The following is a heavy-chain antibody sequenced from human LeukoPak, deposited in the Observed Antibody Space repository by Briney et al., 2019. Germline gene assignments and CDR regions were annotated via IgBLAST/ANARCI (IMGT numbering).Heavy chain of an antibody. CDR2: IIPIFGTA. D-gene: IGHD3-16*01. CDR3: ASSPYYVWGSVYFDY. Sequence: GASVKVSCKASGYTFTSYAMHWVRQAPVQRLEWMGGIIPIFGTANYAQKFQGRVMITADESTSTAYMELSSLRSEDTAVYYCASSPYYVWGSVYFDYWGQGTLVTVSS. CDR1: GYTFTSYA. J-gene: IGHJ4*02. V-gene: IGHV1-69*13.